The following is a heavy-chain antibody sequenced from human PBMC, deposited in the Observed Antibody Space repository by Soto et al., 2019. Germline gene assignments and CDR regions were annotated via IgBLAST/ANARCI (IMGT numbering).Heavy chain of an antibody. J-gene: IGHJ4*02. D-gene: IGHD6-13*01. V-gene: IGHV5-10-1*01. CDR2: IDPSDSYT. CDR3: ARQDSREEPLHIVDY. CDR1: GYSFTSYW. Sequence: ESLKISCKGSGYSFTSYWISWVRQMPGKGLEWMGRIDPSDSYTNYSPSFQGHVTISADKSISTAYLQWSSLKASDTAMYYCARQDSREEPLHIVDYWGQGTLVTVSS.